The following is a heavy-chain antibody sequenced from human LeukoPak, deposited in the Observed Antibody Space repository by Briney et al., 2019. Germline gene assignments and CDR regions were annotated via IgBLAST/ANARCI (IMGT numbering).Heavy chain of an antibody. CDR3: AREVAATFYSDC. J-gene: IGHJ4*02. D-gene: IGHD2-15*01. Sequence: GASVKVSCKASGCTFTAYYMHWVRQAPGQGFEWMGWINPNNGGTNYAQKFQGRVTLTRDTSINTAYMELSRLKSDDSALYFCAREVAATFYSDCWGQGTLVTVSS. V-gene: IGHV1-2*02. CDR1: GCTFTAYY. CDR2: INPNNGGT.